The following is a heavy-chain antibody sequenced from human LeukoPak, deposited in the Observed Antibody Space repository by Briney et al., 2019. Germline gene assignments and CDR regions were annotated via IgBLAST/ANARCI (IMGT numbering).Heavy chain of an antibody. J-gene: IGHJ4*02. D-gene: IGHD3-22*01. CDR2: IYSGGST. Sequence: GGSLRLSCAASGFTVSSNYMSWVRQAPGKGLEWVSVIYSGGSTYYADSVKGRFTISRHNSKNTLYLQMNSLRAEDTAVYYCARAQKGDYYDSSGYNALDHWGQGTLVTVSS. CDR1: GFTVSSNY. V-gene: IGHV3-53*04. CDR3: ARAQKGDYYDSSGYNALDH.